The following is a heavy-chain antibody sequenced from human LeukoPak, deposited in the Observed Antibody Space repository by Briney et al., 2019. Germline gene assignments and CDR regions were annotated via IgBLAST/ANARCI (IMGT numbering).Heavy chain of an antibody. CDR3: ARSMVRGLKRGYFDY. V-gene: IGHV4-61*02. Sequence: PSQTLSLTCTVSGGSISTGSYYWNWFRQPAGKGLEWIGRIYTSGSTDYNPSLTSRVTVSLDTSKNQLSLKLSSMTAADTAVYYCARSMVRGLKRGYFDYWGQGALVAVSS. J-gene: IGHJ4*02. CDR1: GGSISTGSYY. D-gene: IGHD3-10*01. CDR2: IYTSGST.